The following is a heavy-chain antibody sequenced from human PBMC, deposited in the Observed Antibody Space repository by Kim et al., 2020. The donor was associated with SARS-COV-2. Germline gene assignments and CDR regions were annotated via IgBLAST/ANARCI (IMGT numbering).Heavy chain of an antibody. Sequence: ASVKVSCKASGYTFTSYGISWVRQAPGQGLEWMGWISAYNGNTNYAQKLQGRVTMTTDTSTSTAYMELRSLRSDDTAVYYCARDLVPAAGIRLGVEGPAAAYYYYGMDVWGQGTTVTVSS. CDR1: GYTFTSYG. CDR3: ARDLVPAAGIRLGVEGPAAAYYYYGMDV. CDR2: ISAYNGNT. V-gene: IGHV1-18*01. J-gene: IGHJ6*02. D-gene: IGHD6-13*01.